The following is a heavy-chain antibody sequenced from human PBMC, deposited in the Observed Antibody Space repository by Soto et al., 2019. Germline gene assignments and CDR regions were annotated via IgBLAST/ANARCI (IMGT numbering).Heavy chain of an antibody. CDR1: GFSLSTSGVG. Sequence: QITLKESGPPLVKPTQTLTLTCTFSGFSLSTSGVGVGWIRQPPGKALEWLALIYWDDDKRYSPSLKSRLTITKDSSKNQVVLTMTNMDPVDTATYYCAHRWEMVYAKGGYYFDYWGQGTLVTVSS. CDR3: AHRWEMVYAKGGYYFDY. CDR2: IYWDDDK. J-gene: IGHJ4*02. V-gene: IGHV2-5*02. D-gene: IGHD2-8*01.